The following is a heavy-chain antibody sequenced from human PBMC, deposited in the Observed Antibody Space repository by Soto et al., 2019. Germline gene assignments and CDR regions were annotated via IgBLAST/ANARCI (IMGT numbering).Heavy chain of an antibody. Sequence: EVQLLESGGGLVQPGGSLRLSCAASGFAFSSYVLGWVHQTPGKGLEWVSAISGNGGDTYYADSVKGRFTISRDNSRNRLYLRINSLRAEDTAMFYCAKRRGEGYFDFWGQGTLVTVSS. J-gene: IGHJ4*02. CDR2: ISGNGGDT. D-gene: IGHD3-16*01. CDR3: AKRRGEGYFDF. V-gene: IGHV3-23*01. CDR1: GFAFSSYV.